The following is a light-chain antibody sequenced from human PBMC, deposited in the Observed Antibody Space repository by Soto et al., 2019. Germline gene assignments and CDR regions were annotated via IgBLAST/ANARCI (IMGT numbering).Light chain of an antibody. CDR2: EVS. J-gene: IGLJ2*01. Sequence: QSVLTQPDSVSGSPGQSITISCTGTSSDVGGYNYVSWYQQHPGKAPKLMIYEVSNRPSGVSNRFSGSKSGNTASLTISGLQAEDEADYYCSSYTSSSTLDVVFGGGTKLTVL. V-gene: IGLV2-14*01. CDR3: SSYTSSSTLDVV. CDR1: SSDVGGYNY.